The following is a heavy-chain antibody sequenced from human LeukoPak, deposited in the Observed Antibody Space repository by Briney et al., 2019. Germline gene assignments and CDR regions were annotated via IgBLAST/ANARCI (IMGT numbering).Heavy chain of an antibody. Sequence: SETLSLTCTVSGASVTDYYCSWLRQSPGKGLEWISYIHHSGNSDYNPSLRSRVTTSLDTSKNQFSLNLNSVTAADTAVYYCTRGHWGLQSWSQGTLVTVSS. V-gene: IGHV4-59*02. J-gene: IGHJ5*02. D-gene: IGHD7-27*01. CDR1: GASVTDYY. CDR3: TRGHWGLQS. CDR2: IHHSGNS.